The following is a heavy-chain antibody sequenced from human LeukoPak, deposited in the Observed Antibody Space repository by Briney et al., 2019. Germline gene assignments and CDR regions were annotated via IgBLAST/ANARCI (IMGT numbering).Heavy chain of an antibody. J-gene: IGHJ4*02. CDR1: AYSINIGYY. D-gene: IGHD1/OR15-1a*01. CDR2: FYHSGST. Sequence: SETLSLACAVSAYSINIGYYWGWIRQPPGKGLEWIVSFYHSGSTYYNSSLTSRVTLSVDTSKNQFSLKMSSVTAADTAMYYCARGVGTGPIDYWGQGTLVTVSS. V-gene: IGHV4-38-2*01. CDR3: ARGVGTGPIDY.